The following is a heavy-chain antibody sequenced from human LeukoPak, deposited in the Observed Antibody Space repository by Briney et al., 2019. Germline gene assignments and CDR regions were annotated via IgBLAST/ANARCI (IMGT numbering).Heavy chain of an antibody. CDR3: ARATVITMVRGVTFDP. Sequence: GASVKVSCKASGGTFSSYAISWVRQAPGQGLEWMGRIIPIFGTANYAQKFQGRVTITADESTSTAYMELSSLRSEDTAVYYCARATVITMVRGVTFDPWGQGTLVTVSS. V-gene: IGHV1-69*13. CDR1: GGTFSSYA. J-gene: IGHJ5*02. D-gene: IGHD3-10*01. CDR2: IIPIFGTA.